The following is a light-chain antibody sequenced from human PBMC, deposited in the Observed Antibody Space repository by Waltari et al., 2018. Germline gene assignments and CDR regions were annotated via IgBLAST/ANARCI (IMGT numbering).Light chain of an antibody. Sequence: DIVFTQSPGTLSLSPGERATLSCRASQSISSTYLAWYQQKPGQAPRLLIYGASRRATGIPDRFSGSGSGTDFTLSISRLEPEDFAVYYCQQGGGPLRFTFGQGTKLEIK. CDR2: GAS. CDR3: QQGGGPLRFT. J-gene: IGKJ2*01. V-gene: IGKV3-20*01. CDR1: QSISSTY.